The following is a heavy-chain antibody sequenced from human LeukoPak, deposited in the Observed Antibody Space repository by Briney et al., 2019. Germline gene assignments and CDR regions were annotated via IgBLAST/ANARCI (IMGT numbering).Heavy chain of an antibody. J-gene: IGHJ4*02. CDR2: ISGSGGST. D-gene: IGHD2-15*01. CDR1: GFTFSSYA. CDR3: ARAVRYCSGGSCSPFDY. Sequence: PGGSLRLSCAASGFTFSSYAMSWVRQAPGKGLEWVSAISGSGGSTYYADSVKGRFTISRDNSKNTLYLQMNSLRAEDTAVYYCARAVRYCSGGSCSPFDYWGQGTLVTVSS. V-gene: IGHV3-23*01.